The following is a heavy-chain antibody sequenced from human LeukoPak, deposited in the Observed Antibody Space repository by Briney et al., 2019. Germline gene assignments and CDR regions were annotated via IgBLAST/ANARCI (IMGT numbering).Heavy chain of an antibody. V-gene: IGHV4-34*01. CDR1: GGSFSGYY. CDR3: AGRALVLRFYDY. CDR2: INRSGST. D-gene: IGHD3-3*01. Sequence: SETLSLTCAVYGGSFSGYYWSWIRQPPGKGLEWIGEINRSGSTNYNPSLKSRVTISVGTSKNQFSLKLSSVTAADTAVYYCAGRALVLRFYDYWGQGTLVTVSS. J-gene: IGHJ4*02.